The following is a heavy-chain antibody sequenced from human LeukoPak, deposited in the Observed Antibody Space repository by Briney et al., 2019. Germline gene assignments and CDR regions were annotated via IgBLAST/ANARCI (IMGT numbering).Heavy chain of an antibody. CDR2: INHSGST. J-gene: IGHJ4*02. V-gene: IGHV4-34*01. CDR1: GGSFSGYY. CDR3: ARQDGELFGY. D-gene: IGHD1-26*01. Sequence: ASETLSLTCAVYGGSFSGYYWSWIRQPPGKGLEWIGEINHSGSTNYNPSLKSRVTISVDTSKNQFSLKLSSVTAADTAVYYCARQDGELFGYWGQGTLVTVSS.